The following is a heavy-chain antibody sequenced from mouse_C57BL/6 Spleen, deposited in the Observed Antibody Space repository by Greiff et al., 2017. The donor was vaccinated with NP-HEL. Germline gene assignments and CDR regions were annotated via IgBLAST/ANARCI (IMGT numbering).Heavy chain of an antibody. CDR1: GFTFSSYG. D-gene: IGHD1-1*01. J-gene: IGHJ1*03. CDR3: ARGGTVVAEHWYFDV. V-gene: IGHV5-6*01. CDR2: ISSGGSYT. Sequence: EVKLMESGGDLVKPGGSLKLSCAASGFTFSSYGMSWVRQTPDKRLEWVATISSGGSYTYYPDSVKGRFTISRDNAKNTLYLQMSSLKSEDTAMYYCARGGTVVAEHWYFDVWGTGTTVTVSS.